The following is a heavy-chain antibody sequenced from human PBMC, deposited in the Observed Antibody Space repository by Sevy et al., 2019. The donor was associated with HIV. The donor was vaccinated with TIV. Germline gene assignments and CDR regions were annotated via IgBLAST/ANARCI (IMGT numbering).Heavy chain of an antibody. CDR1: GFTFRNYA. CDR2: LSGTGGGT. Sequence: GGSLRLSCAASGFTFRNYAMSWVRQAPGKGLEWVSALSGTGGGTYYADSVKGRFTISRDNSKNTLYLQMNSLRVEDTAVYYCAKDLDIVAVAAAIRLSYWGQGTLVTVSS. D-gene: IGHD2-2*01. V-gene: IGHV3-23*01. J-gene: IGHJ4*02. CDR3: AKDLDIVAVAAAIRLSY.